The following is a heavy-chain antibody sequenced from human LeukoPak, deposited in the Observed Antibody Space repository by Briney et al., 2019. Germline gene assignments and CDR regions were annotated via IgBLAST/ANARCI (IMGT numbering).Heavy chain of an antibody. CDR3: AIYTVTVATHYYYYYGMDV. V-gene: IGHV3-7*01. Sequence: PGGSLRLSCAASGFTFSSYWMSWVRQAPGKGLEWVANIKQDGSEKYYVDSVKGRFTISRDNAKNSLYLQMNSLRAEDTAVYYCAIYTVTVATHYYYYYGMDVWGQGTTVTVSS. CDR1: GFTFSSYW. CDR2: IKQDGSEK. J-gene: IGHJ6*02. D-gene: IGHD4-17*01.